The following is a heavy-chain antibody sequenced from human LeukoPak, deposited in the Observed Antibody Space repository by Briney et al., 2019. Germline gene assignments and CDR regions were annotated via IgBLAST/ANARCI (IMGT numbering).Heavy chain of an antibody. CDR2: INAGNGNT. Sequence: ASVRVSCKASGYTFTSYAMHWVRQAPGQRLEWMGWINAGNGNTKYSQKFQGRVTITRDTSASTAYMELSSLRSEDTAVYYCARGGGYCSSTSCHYSDYWGQGTLVTVSS. J-gene: IGHJ4*02. CDR3: ARGGGYCSSTSCHYSDY. D-gene: IGHD2-2*01. CDR1: GYTFTSYA. V-gene: IGHV1-3*01.